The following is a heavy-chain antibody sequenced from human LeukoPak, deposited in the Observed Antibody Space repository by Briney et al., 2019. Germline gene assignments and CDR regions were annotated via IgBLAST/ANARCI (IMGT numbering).Heavy chain of an antibody. D-gene: IGHD1-1*01. Sequence: GGSLRLSCAASGFTFSSFDMHWVRQPTGQGLEWVSTIGTAGDTYYPGSVEGRFTLSRDNAKNSLYLQMNSLAAGDTAVYYCARGPPRGKYYYMDVWGKGTTVTVSS. V-gene: IGHV3-13*01. CDR2: IGTAGDT. CDR1: GFTFSSFD. J-gene: IGHJ6*03. CDR3: ARGPPRGKYYYMDV.